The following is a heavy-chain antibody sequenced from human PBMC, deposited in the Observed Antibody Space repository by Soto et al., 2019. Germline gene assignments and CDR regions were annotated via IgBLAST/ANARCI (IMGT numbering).Heavy chain of an antibody. D-gene: IGHD3-10*01. CDR3: ATGDGWFGDTFHI. V-gene: IGHV4-59*11. Sequence: SETLSLTCTASGGSISRLYWSWIRQSPGKGLEWIGYIYYTGSTYHNPSLRTRVNISLDASKNQCSLKLSSVTAADTAVYYCATGDGWFGDTFHIWGQGTVVTVSS. J-gene: IGHJ3*02. CDR2: IYYTGST. CDR1: GGSISRLY.